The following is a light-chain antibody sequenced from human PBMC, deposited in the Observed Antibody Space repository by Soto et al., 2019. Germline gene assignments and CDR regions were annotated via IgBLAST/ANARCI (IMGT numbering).Light chain of an antibody. Sequence: DIQLTQSPSFLSASVGDRVTITCRASRGIITYLAWYQQKPGKAPKLLIYAASNLQSGVPSRFSGSGSGTEFTLTISSLQPEDFAPYYCQQVHSYPFTFGPGTKVDIK. V-gene: IGKV1-9*01. CDR2: AAS. CDR1: RGIITY. CDR3: QQVHSYPFT. J-gene: IGKJ3*01.